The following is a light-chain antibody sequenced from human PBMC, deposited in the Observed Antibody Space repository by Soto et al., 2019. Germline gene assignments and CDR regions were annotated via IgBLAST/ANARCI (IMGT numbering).Light chain of an antibody. CDR2: GTS. J-gene: IGKJ3*01. CDR3: QQYGSSRFT. CDR1: QSVSSKY. Sequence: EIVLTQSPGTLSLSPGERATLSCRASQSVSSKYLAWYKQKPGRAPRVLIYGTSIRASGVPERFSGGGSVTDFTLTITRLEPEDFAVYYCQQYGSSRFTFGPGTKVDFK. V-gene: IGKV3-20*01.